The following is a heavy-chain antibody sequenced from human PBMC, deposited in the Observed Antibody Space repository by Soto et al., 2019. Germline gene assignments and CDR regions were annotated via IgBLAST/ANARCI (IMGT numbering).Heavy chain of an antibody. CDR2: MFHSGPT. CDR3: AKDRYGGYIFDS. D-gene: IGHD5-12*01. CDR1: GGSISSGGYY. Sequence: QVQLQESGPGLVTPSQTLSLTCTVSGGSISSGGYYWSWIRQHPGQGLEWIGYMFHSGPTYYNPSLKGRVSTSVDTSKNQFSLKLTSVTAADTAVYYCAKDRYGGYIFDSWGQGTLVTVSS. V-gene: IGHV4-31*03. J-gene: IGHJ5*01.